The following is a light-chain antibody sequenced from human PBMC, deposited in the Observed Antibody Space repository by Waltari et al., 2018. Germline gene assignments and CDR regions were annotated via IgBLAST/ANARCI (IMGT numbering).Light chain of an antibody. CDR1: QSVSSN. V-gene: IGKV3-15*01. J-gene: IGKJ3*01. Sequence: EIVMTQSPATLSVSPGERATLSCRASQSVSSNLAWYQQKPGQAPRLLIYGASTRATCIPARFSGSGSGTEFTLTISSMQSEDFAVYYCQQYNNWPRSFGPGTKVDIK. CDR2: GAS. CDR3: QQYNNWPRS.